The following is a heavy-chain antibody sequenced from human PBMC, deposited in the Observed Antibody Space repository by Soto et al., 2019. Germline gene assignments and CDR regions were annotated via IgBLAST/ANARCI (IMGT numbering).Heavy chain of an antibody. J-gene: IGHJ4*02. CDR2: INPNTGGT. CDR3: ARGGGGGATPRTFDY. Sequence: GASVKVSCKASGYSFPDYYLHWVLQAPGEGLEWMGWINPNTGGTNYAQKFQGRVTITRDTSITTAYMELSSLRSDDTALYSCARGGGGGATPRTFDYWGQGTPVTVSS. CDR1: GYSFPDYY. D-gene: IGHD3-16*01. V-gene: IGHV1-2*03.